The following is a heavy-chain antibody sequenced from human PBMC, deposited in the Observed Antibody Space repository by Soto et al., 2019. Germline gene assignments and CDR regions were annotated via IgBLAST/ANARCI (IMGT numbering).Heavy chain of an antibody. J-gene: IGHJ4*02. V-gene: IGHV4-59*01. Sequence: PSETLSLTCTVSGDSFSTYYWSWIRQPPGKGLEWIGYIYYSVVTTYNPSLKSRVTISVDTSKNQFSLKLSSVTAADTAVYYCARDGGSGWDPFDYWGQGIRVTFSS. CDR2: IYYSVVT. CDR3: ARDGGSGWDPFDY. CDR1: GDSFSTYY. D-gene: IGHD6-19*01.